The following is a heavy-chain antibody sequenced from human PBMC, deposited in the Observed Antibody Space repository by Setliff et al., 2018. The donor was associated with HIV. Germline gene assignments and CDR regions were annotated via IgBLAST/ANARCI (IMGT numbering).Heavy chain of an antibody. CDR2: IYHSGGT. CDR3: ARLTEYYDSSEDLDY. CDR1: GYSISSGYY. Sequence: SETLSLTCAVSGYSISSGYYWGWIRQPPGKGLEWIGSIYHSGGTYYNPSLKSRVTISVDTSKNQFSLKLSSVTAADTAVYYCARLTEYYDSSEDLDYWGQGTLVTVSS. D-gene: IGHD3-22*01. V-gene: IGHV4-38-2*01. J-gene: IGHJ4*02.